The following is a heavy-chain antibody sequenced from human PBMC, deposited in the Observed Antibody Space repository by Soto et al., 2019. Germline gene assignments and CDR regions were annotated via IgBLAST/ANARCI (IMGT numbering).Heavy chain of an antibody. CDR3: ATWHLREHAYDI. V-gene: IGHV3-53*01. Sequence: GGSLRLSCAALGFTVSGKKYVAWVRQAPGKGLEWVSALYDLEGTYYADSVKGRFTTSSDSSRTTVYLQMNDLRPDDTAVYSCATWHLREHAYDIWGQGTTVTVSS. CDR1: GFTVSGKKY. J-gene: IGHJ3*02. D-gene: IGHD3-10*01. CDR2: LYDLEGT.